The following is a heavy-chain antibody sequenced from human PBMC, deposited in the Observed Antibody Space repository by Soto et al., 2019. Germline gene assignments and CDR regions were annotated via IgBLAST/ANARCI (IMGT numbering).Heavy chain of an antibody. Sequence: EVQLVETGGGLIQPGGSLRLSCAASGFTVSSNYMSWVRQAPGKGLEWVSVIYSGGSTYYADSVEGRFTISRDNSKNTLYLQMNSLRAEDTAVYYCARGGYSSFPDAFDIWGQGTMVTVSS. J-gene: IGHJ3*02. CDR3: ARGGYSSFPDAFDI. CDR1: GFTVSSNY. V-gene: IGHV3-53*02. D-gene: IGHD6-13*01. CDR2: IYSGGST.